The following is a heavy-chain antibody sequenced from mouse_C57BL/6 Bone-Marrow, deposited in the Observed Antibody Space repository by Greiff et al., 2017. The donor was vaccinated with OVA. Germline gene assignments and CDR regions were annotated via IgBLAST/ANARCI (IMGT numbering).Heavy chain of an antibody. Sequence: EVQLQQSGPELVKPGASVKISCKASGYTFTDYYMTWVKQSPGQSLEWIGDINPNNGGTSYNQKFKGKATLTVDKSSSTAYMELRSLTSEDSAVYYCAREDWYAMDYWGQGTSVTVSS. CDR3: AREDWYAMDY. CDR2: INPNNGGT. D-gene: IGHD4-1*01. CDR1: GYTFTDYY. V-gene: IGHV1-26*01. J-gene: IGHJ4*01.